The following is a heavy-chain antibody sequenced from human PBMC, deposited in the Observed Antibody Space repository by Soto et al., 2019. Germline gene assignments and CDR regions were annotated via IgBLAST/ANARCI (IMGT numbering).Heavy chain of an antibody. CDR3: ARAYYDCCSGHGQLSLDD. J-gene: IGHJ4*02. Sequence: VQLQQWGAGLLKTSETLSLTCAVSGGSFTGYQWRWIRQPPGKGLEWIGEIDHSGSTNYNRSLTSRVTLSLDRTKNHFSLQLSSLTAAVTAMYYCARAYYDCCSGHGQLSLDDWGQGTLVTVSS. CDR1: GGSFTGYQ. D-gene: IGHD3-3*01. V-gene: IGHV4-34*01. CDR2: IDHSGST.